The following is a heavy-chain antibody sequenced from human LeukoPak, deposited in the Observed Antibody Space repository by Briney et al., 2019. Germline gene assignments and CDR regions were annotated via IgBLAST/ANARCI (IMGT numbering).Heavy chain of an antibody. J-gene: IGHJ4*02. D-gene: IGHD2-15*01. V-gene: IGHV3-21*01. CDR1: GFTFGSYS. CDR3: AGGCSGGSCYDY. Sequence: GGSLRLSCAASGFTFGSYSMNWVRQAPGKGLEWVSSISTSSDYIYYADSVKGRFTISRDNAENSLFLQVNSLRAEDTAVYYCAGGCSGGSCYDYWGQGTLVTVSS. CDR2: ISTSSDYI.